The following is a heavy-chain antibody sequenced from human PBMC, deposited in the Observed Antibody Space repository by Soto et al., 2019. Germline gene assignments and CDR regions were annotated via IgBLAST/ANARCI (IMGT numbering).Heavy chain of an antibody. CDR2: ILPMFATT. CDR1: GGTFKNYA. D-gene: IGHD2-15*01. CDR3: ARVGDVVVVEAAEGGMDV. V-gene: IGHV1-69*12. J-gene: IGHJ6*02. Sequence: QVQLVQSGAEVKKPGSSVKVSCRASGGTFKNYAFNWVRQAPGQGLEWMGGILPMFATTNYAHKVEGRVTITADESTSTAYMELSSLTSEDTAVYYCARVGDVVVVEAAEGGMDVWGQGTTVTVSS.